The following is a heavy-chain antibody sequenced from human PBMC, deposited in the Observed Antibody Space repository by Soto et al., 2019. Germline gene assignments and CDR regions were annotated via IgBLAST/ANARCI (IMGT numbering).Heavy chain of an antibody. CDR2: ISSSSSYI. CDR1: GFTFSSYS. Sequence: EVQLVESGGGLVKPGGSLRLSCAASGFTFSSYSMNWVRQAPGKGLEWVSSISSSSSYIYYADSVKGRFTISRDNAKNSLYLQMNSLRAEDTAVYYCAREGTYYDILTGLDYYYYYGMDVWGQGTTVTVSS. J-gene: IGHJ6*02. CDR3: AREGTYYDILTGLDYYYYYGMDV. V-gene: IGHV3-21*01. D-gene: IGHD3-9*01.